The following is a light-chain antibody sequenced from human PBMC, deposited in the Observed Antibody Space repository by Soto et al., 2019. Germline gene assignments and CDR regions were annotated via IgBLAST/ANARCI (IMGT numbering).Light chain of an antibody. CDR2: EAS. Sequence: DIQMTQSPSTLSASVGDRVTITCRASQSIRSRLAWYQQKAGEAPKLLIYEASSLESGVPSRFSGRGSGTEFTLTITSLQPDDSATYYCQQCHSYSLTFGGGTKVEIK. V-gene: IGKV1-5*03. J-gene: IGKJ4*01. CDR3: QQCHSYSLT. CDR1: QSIRSR.